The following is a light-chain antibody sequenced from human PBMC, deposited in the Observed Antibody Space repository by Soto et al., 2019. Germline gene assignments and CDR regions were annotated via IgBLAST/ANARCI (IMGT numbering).Light chain of an antibody. Sequence: MTQSPSTLSASTGETASLSCRASQIAGNFLSWYQQKPGQAPRILIYYISTRATGIPARLSGSGSGTEFTLTIISRQSEDSAVYYCQQHNQWHITFGQGTRLEIK. V-gene: IGKV3D-15*01. CDR1: QIAGNF. J-gene: IGKJ5*01. CDR3: QQHNQWHIT. CDR2: YIS.